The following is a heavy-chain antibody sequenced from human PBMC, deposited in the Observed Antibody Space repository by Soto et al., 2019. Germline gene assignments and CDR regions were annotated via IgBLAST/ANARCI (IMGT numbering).Heavy chain of an antibody. CDR2: MNPNSGNT. CDR1: GYTFTSYD. CDR3: ARDAVAGTTRYYYYYYGMDV. Sequence: QVQLVQSGAEVKKPGASVKVSCKASGYTFTSYDTNWVRQATGQGLEWMGWMNPNSGNTGYAQKFQGRVTMTRNTSISTAYMELSSLRSEDTAVYYCARDAVAGTTRYYYYYYGMDVWGQGTTVTVSS. V-gene: IGHV1-8*01. J-gene: IGHJ6*02. D-gene: IGHD6-19*01.